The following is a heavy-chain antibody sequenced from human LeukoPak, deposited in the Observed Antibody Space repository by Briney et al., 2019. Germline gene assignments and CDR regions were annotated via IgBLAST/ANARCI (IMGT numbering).Heavy chain of an antibody. Sequence: PSETLSLTCTVSGASVSSSSYYWEWIRQPPGKGLEWVGSVFYSGSTNYNPSLKSRHTMSIDTSKNQFSLRLSSVTATDTAVYYCATRRSGSHPYYWGQGTLVTVSS. CDR3: ATRRSGSHPYY. V-gene: IGHV4-39*01. CDR1: GASVSSSSYY. CDR2: VFYSGST. J-gene: IGHJ4*02. D-gene: IGHD1-26*01.